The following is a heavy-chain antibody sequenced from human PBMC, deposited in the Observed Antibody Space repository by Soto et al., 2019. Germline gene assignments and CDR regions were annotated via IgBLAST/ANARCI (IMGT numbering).Heavy chain of an antibody. CDR1: GGTFSSYA. V-gene: IGHV1-69*13. Sequence: SVKVSCKASGGTFSSYAISWVRQAPGQGLEWMGGIIPIFGTANYAQKFQGRVTITADESTSTAYMELSSLRSEDTAVYYCGRDRAEIDSSGLDYWGQGTLVTVSS. CDR3: GRDRAEIDSSGLDY. J-gene: IGHJ4*02. D-gene: IGHD3-22*01. CDR2: IIPIFGTA.